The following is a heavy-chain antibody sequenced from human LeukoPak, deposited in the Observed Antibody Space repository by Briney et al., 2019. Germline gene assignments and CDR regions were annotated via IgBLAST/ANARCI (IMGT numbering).Heavy chain of an antibody. CDR3: ARDADGGYSFAH. CDR1: GFTFSSYW. J-gene: IGHJ4*02. CDR2: IKQDGSQK. Sequence: GGSLRLSCAASGFTFSSYWMSWVRQAPGKGLEWVANIKQDGSQKYYVDSVKGRFTISRDNAKNSLYLQLNSLRVEDTAVYYCARDADGGYSFAHWGQGTLVTVSS. D-gene: IGHD5-12*01. V-gene: IGHV3-7*01.